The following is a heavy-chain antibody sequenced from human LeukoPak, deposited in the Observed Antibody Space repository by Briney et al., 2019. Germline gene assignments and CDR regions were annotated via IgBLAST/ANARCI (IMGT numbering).Heavy chain of an antibody. CDR2: IFYTGTGS. CDR3: ARVGPQGWNDQSWFDP. V-gene: IGHV4-59*11. CDR1: GGSISNHY. Sequence: PSETLSLTCTVSGGSISNHYWSWIRRPPGKGLEWIGYIFYTGTGSTYNPSLKSRVTMSVDTSKNQVSLRLSSVTTADTAVYYCARVGPQGWNDQSWFDPWGQGTLVTVSS. D-gene: IGHD1-1*01. J-gene: IGHJ5*02.